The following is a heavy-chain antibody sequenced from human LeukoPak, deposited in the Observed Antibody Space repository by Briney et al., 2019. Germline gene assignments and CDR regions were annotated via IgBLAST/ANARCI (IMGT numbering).Heavy chain of an antibody. CDR3: TTIFSAGNPGY. D-gene: IGHD3-9*01. CDR1: GFTFSAAW. Sequence: GGSLRLSCAASGFTFSAAWMTWVRQAPGKGLEWIGRIKRTSDGGTTDYAAPVKGRFTISRDDSKDTLFLHMNSLKTEDTAVYYCTTIFSAGNPGYWGQGTLVTVSS. V-gene: IGHV3-15*01. CDR2: IKRTSDGGTT. J-gene: IGHJ4*02.